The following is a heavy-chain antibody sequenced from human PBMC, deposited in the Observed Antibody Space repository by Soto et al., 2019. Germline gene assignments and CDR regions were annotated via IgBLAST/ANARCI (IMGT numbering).Heavy chain of an antibody. CDR2: IKQDGSEK. J-gene: IGHJ3*02. D-gene: IGHD3-22*01. CDR3: ARARITMIVVVEDAFDI. CDR1: GFTFSSYW. V-gene: IGHV3-7*01. Sequence: GSLLLSCAASGFTFSSYWMSGVRQAPGKGLEWVANIKQDGSEKYYVDSVKGRFTISRDNAKNSLYLQMNSLRAEDTAVYYCARARITMIVVVEDAFDIWGQGTMVTVSS.